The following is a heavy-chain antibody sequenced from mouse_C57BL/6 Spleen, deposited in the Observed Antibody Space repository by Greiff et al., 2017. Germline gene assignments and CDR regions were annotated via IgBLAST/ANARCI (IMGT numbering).Heavy chain of an antibody. J-gene: IGHJ2*01. CDR3: ASTTVLDY. V-gene: IGHV14-3*01. D-gene: IGHD1-1*01. Sequence: VQLQQSVAELVRPGASVKLSCKASGFTIKNTYMHWVKQRPEQGLEWIGRIDPANGDTKYDPKFQGKATITADTSSNTAYLQLSSLASEDTSICYCASTTVLDYWGQGTTLTVSS. CDR2: IDPANGDT. CDR1: GFTIKNTY.